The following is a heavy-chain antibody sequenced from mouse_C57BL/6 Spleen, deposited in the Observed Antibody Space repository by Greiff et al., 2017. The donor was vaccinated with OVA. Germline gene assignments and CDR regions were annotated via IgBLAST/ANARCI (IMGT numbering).Heavy chain of an antibody. D-gene: IGHD1-1*01. CDR3: ARREDYGSSYGYFDV. Sequence: VQLQQSGAELVMPGASVKLSCKASGYTFTSYWMHWVKQRPGQGLEWIGEIDPSDSYTNYNQKFKGKSTLTVDKSSSTAYMQLSSLTSEDSAVYYCARREDYGSSYGYFDVWGTGTTVTVSS. V-gene: IGHV1-69*01. CDR1: GYTFTSYW. CDR2: IDPSDSYT. J-gene: IGHJ1*03.